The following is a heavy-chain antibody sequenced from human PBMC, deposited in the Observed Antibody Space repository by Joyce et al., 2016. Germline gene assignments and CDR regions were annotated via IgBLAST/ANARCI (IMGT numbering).Heavy chain of an antibody. D-gene: IGHD6-25*01. CDR2: ISYDGSYK. CDR3: AKILTATYSSGWFLDY. V-gene: IGHV3-30*18. Sequence: QVQLVESGGGVVQPGRSLSLSCAASGLTLSNYSVHWVRQAPVNGLEWVAVISYDGSYKYYEDSVKGRFTISRDNSKNTVFLEMNSLRAEDTAVYYCAKILTATYSSGWFLDYWGQGTLVTVSS. J-gene: IGHJ4*02. CDR1: GLTLSNYS.